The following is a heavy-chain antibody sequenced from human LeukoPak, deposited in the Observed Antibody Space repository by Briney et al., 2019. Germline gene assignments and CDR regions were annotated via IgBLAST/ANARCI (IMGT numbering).Heavy chain of an antibody. D-gene: IGHD3-3*01. CDR2: IYYSGST. CDR3: ASVAGVARDYFDY. J-gene: IGHJ4*01. V-gene: IGHV4-59*08. Sequence: SETLSLTCAVYGGSFSGYYWSWNRQPPGKGLEWMGYIYYSGSTNYNPSLKSRVTISVDTSKNQFSLELSSGTAADTAVYYWASVAGVARDYFDYWGQGTLVTVSS. CDR1: GGSFSGYY.